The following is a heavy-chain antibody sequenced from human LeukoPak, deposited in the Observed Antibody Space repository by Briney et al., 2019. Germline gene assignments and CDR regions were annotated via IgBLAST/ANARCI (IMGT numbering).Heavy chain of an antibody. J-gene: IGHJ4*02. Sequence: GGSLRLSCAASGFTFSNAWMSWVRQAPGKGLEWVGRIKSKTDGGTTDYAAPVKGRFTISRDDSKNTLYLQMNSLKTEDTAVYYCTTDFGYGDYVDYWGRGTLVTVSS. D-gene: IGHD4-17*01. V-gene: IGHV3-15*01. CDR3: TTDFGYGDYVDY. CDR1: GFTFSNAW. CDR2: IKSKTDGGTT.